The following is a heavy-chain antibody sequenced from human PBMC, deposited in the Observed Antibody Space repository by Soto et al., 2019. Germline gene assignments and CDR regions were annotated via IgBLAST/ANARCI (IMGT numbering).Heavy chain of an antibody. CDR2: IATYNSNR. CDR3: ARVVRGVVNWFDP. D-gene: IGHD3-10*01. CDR1: GDTFTNFG. Sequence: HLVQSVPEVKKPGASITVSCKTSGDTFTNFGLSWVRQAPGQGLEWMGWIATYNSNRNYAQKFQGRLTLTTDTSTSTAYMELKNLGYDDTAVYYCARVVRGVVNWFDPWGQGTLVTVSS. V-gene: IGHV1-18*01. J-gene: IGHJ5*02.